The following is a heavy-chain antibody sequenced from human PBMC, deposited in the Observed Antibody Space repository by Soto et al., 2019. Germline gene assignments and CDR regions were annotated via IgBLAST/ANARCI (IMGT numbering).Heavy chain of an antibody. V-gene: IGHV3-21*01. J-gene: IGHJ4*02. D-gene: IGHD7-27*01. CDR3: ARDRLTGDPREAFDC. CDR2: INPSGTDI. Sequence: EVQLVESGGGLVNPGESLRLSCAASGFTFGAYSLSWVRQAPGKGLEWVSSINPSGTDIHYADSVEGRFTISRDNARSSLYLQMISLRVDDTAVYYCARDRLTGDPREAFDCWGQGTLVTVSS. CDR1: GFTFGAYS.